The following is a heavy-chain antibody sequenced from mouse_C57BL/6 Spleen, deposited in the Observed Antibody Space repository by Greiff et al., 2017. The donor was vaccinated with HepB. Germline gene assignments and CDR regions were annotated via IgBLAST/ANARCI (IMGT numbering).Heavy chain of an antibody. CDR1: GYTFTSYW. Sequence: VKLQESGAELVRPGSSVKLSCKASGYTFTSYWMHWVKQRPIQGLEWIGNIDPSDSETHYNQKFKDKATLTVDKSSSTAYMQLSSLTSEDSAVYYCARAITGGFAYWGQGTLVTVSA. D-gene: IGHD1-2*01. V-gene: IGHV1-52*01. CDR2: IDPSDSET. CDR3: ARAITGGFAY. J-gene: IGHJ3*01.